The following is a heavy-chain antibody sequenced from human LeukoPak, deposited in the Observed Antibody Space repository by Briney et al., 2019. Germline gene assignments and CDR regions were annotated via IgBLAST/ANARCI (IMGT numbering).Heavy chain of an antibody. Sequence: GASVKVSCKASGGTFSSYAISWVRQAPGQGLEWMGGIIPIFGTANYAQKFQGRVTITADESTSTAYMELSSLRSEDTAVYYCARDKRSRCWGGDCYQQIDYWGQGTLVTVSS. CDR1: GGTFSSYA. CDR2: IIPIFGTA. D-gene: IGHD2-21*02. CDR3: ARDKRSRCWGGDCYQQIDY. V-gene: IGHV1-69*13. J-gene: IGHJ4*02.